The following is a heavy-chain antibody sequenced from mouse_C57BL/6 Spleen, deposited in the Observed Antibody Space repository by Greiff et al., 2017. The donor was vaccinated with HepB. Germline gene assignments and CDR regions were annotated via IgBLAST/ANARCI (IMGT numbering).Heavy chain of an antibody. CDR3: AREGLRLAY. D-gene: IGHD1-2*01. CDR2: IYPRSGNT. J-gene: IGHJ3*01. V-gene: IGHV1-81*01. CDR1: GYTFTSYG. Sequence: AQLKESGAELARPGASVKLSCKASGYTFTSYGISWVKQRTGQGLEWIGEIYPRSGNTYYNEKFKGKATLTADKSSSTAYMELRSLTSEDSAVYFCAREGLRLAYWGQGTLVTVSA.